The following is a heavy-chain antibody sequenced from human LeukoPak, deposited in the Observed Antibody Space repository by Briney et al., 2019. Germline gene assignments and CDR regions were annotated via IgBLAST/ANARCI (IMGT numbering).Heavy chain of an antibody. CDR2: INPNSGGT. CDR3: ARALTLSIAAAGRDAFDI. CDR1: GYTFTGYY. Sequence: ASVKVSCKASGYTFTGYYMHWVRQAPGQGLEWMGWINPNSGGTNYAQKFQGRVTITADKSTSTAYMELSSLRSEDTAVYYCARALTLSIAAAGRDAFDIWGQGTMVTVSS. V-gene: IGHV1-2*02. D-gene: IGHD6-13*01. J-gene: IGHJ3*02.